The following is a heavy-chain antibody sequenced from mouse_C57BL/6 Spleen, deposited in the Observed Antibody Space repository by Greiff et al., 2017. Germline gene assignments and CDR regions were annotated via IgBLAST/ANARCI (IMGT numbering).Heavy chain of an antibody. CDR1: GYTFTSYW. D-gene: IGHD1-1*01. CDR3: ARGGYYYGSSYEDAMDY. CDR2: INPSNGGT. Sequence: VQLQESGTELVKPGASVKLSCKASGYTFTSYWMHWVKQRPGQGLEWIGNINPSNGGTNYNEKFKSKATLTVDKSSSTAYMQLSSLTSEDSAVYYCARGGYYYGSSYEDAMDYWGQGTSVTVSS. V-gene: IGHV1-53*01. J-gene: IGHJ4*01.